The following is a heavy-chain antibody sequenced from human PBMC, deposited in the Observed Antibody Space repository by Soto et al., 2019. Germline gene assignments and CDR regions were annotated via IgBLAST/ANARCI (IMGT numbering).Heavy chain of an antibody. CDR1: GGSISSSSYY. Sequence: PSETLSLTCTVSGGSISSSSYYWGWIRQPPGKGLEWIGSIYYSGSTYYNPSLKSRVTISVDTSKNQFSLKLSSVTAADTAVYYCARQGYSSSWFYYYYYGMDVWGQGTTVTV. CDR2: IYYSGST. V-gene: IGHV4-39*01. J-gene: IGHJ6*02. CDR3: ARQGYSSSWFYYYYYGMDV. D-gene: IGHD6-13*01.